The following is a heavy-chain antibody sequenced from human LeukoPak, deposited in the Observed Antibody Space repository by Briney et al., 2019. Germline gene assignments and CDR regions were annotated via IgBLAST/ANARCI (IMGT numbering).Heavy chain of an antibody. J-gene: IGHJ4*02. D-gene: IGHD3-10*01. CDR2: IYYSGST. CDR1: GGSISSSSYY. V-gene: IGHV4-39*07. Sequence: SETLSLTCTVSGGSISSSSYYWGWIRQPPGKGLEWIGSIYYSGSTYYNPSLKSRVTISVDKSKNQFSLKLSSVTAADTAVYYCARDQAGPRDYWGQGTLVTVSS. CDR3: ARDQAGPRDY.